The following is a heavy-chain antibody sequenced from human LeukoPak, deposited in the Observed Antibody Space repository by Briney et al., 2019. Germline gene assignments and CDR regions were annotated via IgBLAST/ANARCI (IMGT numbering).Heavy chain of an antibody. J-gene: IGHJ4*02. Sequence: SETLSLTCTVSGGSINNYYWSWIRQPPGKGLEWIGEINHSGSTNYNPSLKSRVTISVDTSKNQFSLKLSSVTAADTAVYYCARGSPDYGDWYYFDYWGQGTLVTVSS. CDR1: GGSINNYY. CDR3: ARGSPDYGDWYYFDY. D-gene: IGHD4-17*01. CDR2: INHSGST. V-gene: IGHV4-34*01.